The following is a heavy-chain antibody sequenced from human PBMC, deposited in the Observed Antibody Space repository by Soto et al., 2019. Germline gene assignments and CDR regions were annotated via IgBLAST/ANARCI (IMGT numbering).Heavy chain of an antibody. J-gene: IGHJ2*01. CDR3: ARHLYYGSGWYFDL. V-gene: IGHV4-39*01. CDR1: GGSISSSSYY. Sequence: QLQLQESGPGLVKPSETLSLTCTVSGGSISSSSYYWGWIRQPPGKGLEWIGSIYYSGSTYYNPSHKIRVTISVDTSKNQFSLKLSSVTAADTAVYYCARHLYYGSGWYFDLWGRGTLVTVSS. D-gene: IGHD3-10*01. CDR2: IYYSGST.